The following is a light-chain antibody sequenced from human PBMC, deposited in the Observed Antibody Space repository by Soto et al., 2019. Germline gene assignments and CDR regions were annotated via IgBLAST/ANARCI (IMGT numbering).Light chain of an antibody. CDR3: QEYNSYSLT. Sequence: DIQMTQSPSTLSASVGDRVTITCRASQSISSWLAWYRQKPGKAPKLLIHAASSLDSGVPSRFSGSGSGTEFTLTISSLQPDDLATYYCQEYNSYSLTFGGGTKVVIK. CDR1: QSISSW. J-gene: IGKJ4*01. V-gene: IGKV1-5*01. CDR2: AAS.